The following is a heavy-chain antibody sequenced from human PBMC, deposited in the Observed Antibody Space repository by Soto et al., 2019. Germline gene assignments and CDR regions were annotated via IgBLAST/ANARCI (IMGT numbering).Heavy chain of an antibody. CDR1: GGTFSNSA. CDR3: ARDKVRLQLGGNYYYILDV. V-gene: IGHV1-69*12. J-gene: IGHJ6*02. CDR2: IMPIFRTP. D-gene: IGHD1-1*01. Sequence: QVQLEQSGAEVKKPGSSVKVSCKTSGGTFSNSAISWVRQAPGQGLEWMGGIMPIFRTPDYAQKFQDRVTITADESTSTVYMEFRGLRSDDTAVYYCARDKVRLQLGGNYYYILDVWGQGTTVTVSS.